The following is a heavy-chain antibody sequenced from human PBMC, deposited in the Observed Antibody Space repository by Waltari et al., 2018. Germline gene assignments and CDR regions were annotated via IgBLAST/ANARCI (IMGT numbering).Heavy chain of an antibody. V-gene: IGHV4-34*01. CDR3: ARRLGYSSSWYYY. Sequence: QVQLQPWGAGLLKPSETLSLTCAVYGGSFSGYYWSWIRQPPGKGLEWIGEINHSGSTNYNPSLKSRVTISVDTSKNQFSLKLSSVTAADTAVYYCARRLGYSSSWYYYWGQGTLVTVSS. CDR2: INHSGST. CDR1: GGSFSGYY. D-gene: IGHD6-13*01. J-gene: IGHJ4*02.